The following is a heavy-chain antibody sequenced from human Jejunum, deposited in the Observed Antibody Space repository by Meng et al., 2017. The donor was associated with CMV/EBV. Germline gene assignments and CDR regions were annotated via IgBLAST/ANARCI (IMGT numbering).Heavy chain of an antibody. Sequence: SCLGSGFTFSSYYMNWVRQAPGKGLEWVSTTGNSDRYYAASVKGRFTISRDNVKNSLCLQMNGVRGEDTAVYYCARHTGGYKYDFDHWGQGTLVTVSS. CDR3: ARHTGGYKYDFDH. CDR2: TGNSDR. D-gene: IGHD2-15*01. J-gene: IGHJ4*02. V-gene: IGHV3-69-1*01. CDR1: GFTFSSYY.